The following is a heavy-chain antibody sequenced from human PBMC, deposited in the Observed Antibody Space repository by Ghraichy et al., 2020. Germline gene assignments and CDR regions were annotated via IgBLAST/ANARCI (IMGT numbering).Heavy chain of an antibody. CDR3: ARGALARGYYFDY. CDR1: GGSISSGGYY. J-gene: IGHJ4*02. D-gene: IGHD3-16*01. V-gene: IGHV4-31*03. CDR2: IYYSGST. Sequence: SETLSLTCTVSGGSISSGGYYWSWIRQHPGKGLEWIGYIYYSGSTYYNPSLKSRVTISVDTSKNQFSLKLSSVTAADTAVYYCARGALARGYYFDYWGQGTLVTVSS.